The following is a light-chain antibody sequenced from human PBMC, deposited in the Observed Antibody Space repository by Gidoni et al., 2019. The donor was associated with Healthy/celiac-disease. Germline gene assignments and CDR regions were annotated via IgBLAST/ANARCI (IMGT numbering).Light chain of an antibody. J-gene: IGKJ1*01. V-gene: IGKV4-1*01. CDR3: QQYDSTPWT. CDR1: HSVLYSNNNKNY. Sequence: DIVLTQSPSSPAVSLCERATLNCKSSHSVLYSNNNKNYLAWYQQKPGKPPKLLIYWASTRETGVPDRFSGSGSGTDFTLTISSLQAEDVAVYYCQQYDSTPWTFGQGTKVEIK. CDR2: WAS.